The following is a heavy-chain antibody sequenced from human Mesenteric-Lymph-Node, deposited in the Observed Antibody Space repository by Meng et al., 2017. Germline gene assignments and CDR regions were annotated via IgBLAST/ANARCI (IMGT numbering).Heavy chain of an antibody. Sequence: ESLKISCAASGFTFDDYAMHWVRQAPGKGLEWVSLISWDCGSTYYADSVKGRFTISRDNSKNSLYLQMNSLRAEDTALYYCAKDGPAQLVLNEVPDYWGQGTLVTVSS. J-gene: IGHJ4*02. CDR2: ISWDCGST. CDR3: AKDGPAQLVLNEVPDY. V-gene: IGHV3-43D*03. CDR1: GFTFDDYA. D-gene: IGHD6-13*01.